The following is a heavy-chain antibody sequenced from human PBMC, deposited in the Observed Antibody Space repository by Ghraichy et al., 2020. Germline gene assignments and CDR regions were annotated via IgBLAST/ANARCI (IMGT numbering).Heavy chain of an antibody. CDR1: GASVNNYY. CDR3: ARHWDPYYYGMDV. J-gene: IGHJ6*02. CDR2: IHYSGNT. D-gene: IGHD1-26*01. Sequence: SETLSLTCTVSGASVNNYYWSWIRQPPGKGLEWIGYIHYSGNTNYNPSLKSRVTVSVDTSRNQFSLKLSSVTAADTAVYYCARHWDPYYYGMDVWGQGTTVTVSS. V-gene: IGHV4-59*08.